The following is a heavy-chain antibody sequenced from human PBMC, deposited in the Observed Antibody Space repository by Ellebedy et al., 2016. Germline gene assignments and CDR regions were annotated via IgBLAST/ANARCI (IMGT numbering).Heavy chain of an antibody. J-gene: IGHJ4*02. Sequence: ASVKVSXKASGGTFSSYAISWVRQAPGQGLEWMGWINNYNGDTEYAQSLQGRVTMTTDTSTSTAYMELRSLRSDDTAVYYCARDIWFGKGSIDYWGQGTLVTVSS. V-gene: IGHV1-18*01. CDR3: ARDIWFGKGSIDY. CDR1: GGTFSSYA. CDR2: INNYNGDT. D-gene: IGHD3-10*01.